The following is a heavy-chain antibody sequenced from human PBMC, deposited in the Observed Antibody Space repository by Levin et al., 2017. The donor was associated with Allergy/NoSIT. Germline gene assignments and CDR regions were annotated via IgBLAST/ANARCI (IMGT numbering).Heavy chain of an antibody. CDR3: ARHCTGSTCSRAEFFQH. Sequence: ASVKVSCQASGYTFTANFIHWVRQIPGQGLEWMGRINPNSGDTDYAQKFLGRVTLTRDTSISTAYMELSSLRSDDTVVYYCARHCTGSTCSRAEFFQHWGQGTLVRVSS. V-gene: IGHV1-2*05. D-gene: IGHD2-8*02. CDR2: INPNSGDT. CDR1: GYTFTANF. J-gene: IGHJ1*01.